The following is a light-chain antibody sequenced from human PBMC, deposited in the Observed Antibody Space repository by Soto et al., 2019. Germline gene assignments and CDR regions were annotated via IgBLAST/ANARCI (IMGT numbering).Light chain of an antibody. CDR3: AAWDDSLNGHV. CDR1: SSNIGSNT. V-gene: IGLV1-44*01. Sequence: QLVLTQPPSASGTPGQRVTISCSGSSSNIGSNTVNWYQQLPGTAPKLLIYSNNQRPSGVPDRFSGSKSGTSASLAISGLQEDEADYYCAAWDDSLNGHVFGTGTKLTVL. J-gene: IGLJ1*01. CDR2: SNN.